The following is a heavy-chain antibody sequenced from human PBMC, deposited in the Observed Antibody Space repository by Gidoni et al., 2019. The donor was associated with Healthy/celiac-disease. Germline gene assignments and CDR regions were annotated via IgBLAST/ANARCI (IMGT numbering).Heavy chain of an antibody. CDR2: SSSSSSYI. J-gene: IGHJ6*03. D-gene: IGHD3-3*01. CDR1: GSTFSSFS. V-gene: IGHV3-21*01. CDR3: AREYAAYYDFWSGYSDYYYYMDV. Sequence: EVQLVESGGGLVKPVGSLRLSCAASGSTFSSFSMNWFRQAPGKGLEWVSSSSSSSSYIYYANSVKGRFTISRDNAKNSLYLQMNSLRAEETAVYYCAREYAAYYDFWSGYSDYYYYMDVWGKGTTVTVSS.